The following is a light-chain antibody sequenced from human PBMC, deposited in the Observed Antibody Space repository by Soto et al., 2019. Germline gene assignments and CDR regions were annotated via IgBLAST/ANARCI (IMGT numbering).Light chain of an antibody. CDR3: ATWDHILTGEV. J-gene: IGLJ2*01. CDR1: SSNIGNNY. CDR2: DNN. V-gene: IGLV1-51*01. Sequence: QSVLTQPPSVSAAPGQKVTISCSGSSSNIGNNYVSWYQQLPGTAPKLLIYDNNKRPSGIPDRFSGSKSGTSGTLDITGLQTGDEADYYCATWDHILTGEVFGGGTKLTVL.